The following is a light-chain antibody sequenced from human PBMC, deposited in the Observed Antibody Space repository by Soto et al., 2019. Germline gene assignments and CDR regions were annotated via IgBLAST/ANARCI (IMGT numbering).Light chain of an antibody. CDR2: GAS. V-gene: IGKV3-15*01. CDR3: IEIKNWPPHV. Sequence: VLTQSPGTLSLSPGDRATLFCRARQSLTNPYIAWYQQKPGQAPRLLIYGASNRATGVSARFSGSGSGTEFRRARKDLLRAGSPVDFCIEIKNWPPHVLGPGTRLEIK. J-gene: IGKJ5*01. CDR1: QSLTNPY.